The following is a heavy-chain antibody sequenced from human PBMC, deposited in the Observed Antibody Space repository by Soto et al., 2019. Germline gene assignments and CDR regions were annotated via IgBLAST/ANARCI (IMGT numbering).Heavy chain of an antibody. V-gene: IGHV4-59*01. Sequence: SETLSLTCTVSGGSISSYYWSWIRQPPGKGLEWIGYIYYSGSTNYNPSLKSRVTISVDTSKNQFSLKLSSVTAADTAVYYCAREDCSSTSCRFDYWGQGTLVTVSS. J-gene: IGHJ4*02. CDR2: IYYSGST. CDR3: AREDCSSTSCRFDY. CDR1: GGSISSYY. D-gene: IGHD2-2*01.